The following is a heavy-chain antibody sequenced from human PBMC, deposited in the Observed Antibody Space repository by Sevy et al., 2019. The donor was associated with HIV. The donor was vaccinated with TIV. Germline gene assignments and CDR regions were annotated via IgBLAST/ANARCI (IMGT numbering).Heavy chain of an antibody. CDR2: IEQDGSEK. CDR3: ASDTYRFFDN. CDR1: GFTFSSYW. J-gene: IGHJ4*02. Sequence: GGSLRLSCAASGFTFSSYWMGWVRQAPGKGKGLEWVANIEQDGSEKYYVDSVKGRFTISRDNAKNSLYLQMNSLRAEDTAVYYCASDTYRFFDNWGQGTLVTVSS. D-gene: IGHD3-16*01. V-gene: IGHV3-7*01.